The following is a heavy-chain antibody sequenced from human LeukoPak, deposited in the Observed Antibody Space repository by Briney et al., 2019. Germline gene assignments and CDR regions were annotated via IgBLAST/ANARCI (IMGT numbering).Heavy chain of an antibody. J-gene: IGHJ4*02. CDR2: IKLDGSEK. D-gene: IGHD3-16*01. V-gene: IGHV3-7*03. CDR3: ARDGFGTGSN. CDR1: GFTFGKYW. Sequence: SGGSLRLSCVASGFTFGKYWMSWVRQAPGKGLEWVANIKLDGSEKNYVDSVKGRFIISRDNAKNSLYLQMNTLRADDTAVYYCARDGFGTGSNWGQGTLVTVSS.